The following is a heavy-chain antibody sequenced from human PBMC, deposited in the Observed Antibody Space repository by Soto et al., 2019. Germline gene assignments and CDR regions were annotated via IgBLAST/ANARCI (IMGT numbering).Heavy chain of an antibody. J-gene: IGHJ3*02. CDR1: GGTFSSYA. CDR3: ARAAPGHLCPDI. CDR2: IIPIFGTA. Sequence: GASVNVSCKASGGTFSSYAISWVRQAPGQGLEWMGGIIPIFGTANYAQKFQGRVTITADESTSTAYMELSSLRSEDTAVYYCARAAPGHLCPDIWGQGTMVTVSS. V-gene: IGHV1-69*13. D-gene: IGHD3-10*01.